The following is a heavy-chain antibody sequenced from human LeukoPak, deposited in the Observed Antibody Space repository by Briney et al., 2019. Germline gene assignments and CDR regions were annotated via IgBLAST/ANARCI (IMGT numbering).Heavy chain of an antibody. Sequence: SETLSLTCSVSGGSISSRGNYWSWIRQHPGKGLEWIGYIYYSGSTYYNPSLKSRVTISVDTSKNQFSLRLSSVTAADTAVYYCARGPRSFIRLAYYFDYWGQGTLVTVSS. CDR3: ARGPRSFIRLAYYFDY. CDR2: IYYSGST. CDR1: GGSISSRGNY. D-gene: IGHD3-3*01. V-gene: IGHV4-31*03. J-gene: IGHJ4*02.